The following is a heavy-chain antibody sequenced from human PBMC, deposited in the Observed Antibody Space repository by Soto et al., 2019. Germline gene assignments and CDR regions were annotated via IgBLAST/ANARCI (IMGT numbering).Heavy chain of an antibody. CDR1: GFICSSYD. V-gene: IGHV3-23*01. CDR2: ILVDGRT. J-gene: IGHJ3*02. Sequence: GGSLRLSCAASGFICSSYDMSWVRQAPGKGLEWVSTILVDGRTFYVDSVKGRFTISRDSSQNTVFLQVNSLTVGDTALYYCAKATATGGGAFDICGQGTMVTVSS. CDR3: AKATATGGGAFDI. D-gene: IGHD2-8*02.